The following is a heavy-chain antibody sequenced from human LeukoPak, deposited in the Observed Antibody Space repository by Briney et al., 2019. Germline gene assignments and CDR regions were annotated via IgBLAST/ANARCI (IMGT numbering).Heavy chain of an antibody. CDR2: IYYSGST. Sequence: PETLSLTCTVSGSSLSSSSYYWGWIRQPPGKGLEWIVSIYYSGSTYYNPSLKSRVTISVDTSKNQFSLKLTSVTAADTAVYYCARAVGATDFDPWGQATLVAVSS. J-gene: IGHJ5*02. CDR3: ARAVGATDFDP. D-gene: IGHD1-26*01. CDR1: GSSLSSSSYY. V-gene: IGHV4-39*07.